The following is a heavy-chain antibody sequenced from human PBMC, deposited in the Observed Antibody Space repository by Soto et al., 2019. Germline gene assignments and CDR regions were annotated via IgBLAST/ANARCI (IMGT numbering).Heavy chain of an antibody. Sequence: PGGSLRLSCAASGFTFSSYSMNWVRQAPGKGLEWVSSISSSSSYIYYADSVKGRFTISRDNAKNSLYLQMNSLRAEDTAVYYCARDRTPTGYSSGWYERYYFDYWGQGTLVTV. V-gene: IGHV3-21*01. J-gene: IGHJ4*02. D-gene: IGHD6-19*01. CDR2: ISSSSSYI. CDR3: ARDRTPTGYSSGWYERYYFDY. CDR1: GFTFSSYS.